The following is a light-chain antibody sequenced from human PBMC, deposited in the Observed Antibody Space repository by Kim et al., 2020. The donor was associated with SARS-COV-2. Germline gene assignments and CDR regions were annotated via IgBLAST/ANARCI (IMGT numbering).Light chain of an antibody. CDR3: QSYDSSLYV. CDR1: SSNIGAGYD. V-gene: IGLV1-40*01. Sequence: QSVLTQPPSVSGVPGQRVTISCTGSSSNIGAGYDVHWYQQLPGTAPKLLIYGNSNRPSGVPDRFSGSKSGTSASLAITGLQAEYEADYYCQSYDSSLYVFGTGTKVTVL. J-gene: IGLJ1*01. CDR2: GNS.